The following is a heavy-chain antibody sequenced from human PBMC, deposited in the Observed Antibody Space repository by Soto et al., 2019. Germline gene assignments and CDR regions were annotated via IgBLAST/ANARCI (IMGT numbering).Heavy chain of an antibody. V-gene: IGHV4-59*01. CDR3: GGEWGGYRVEY. D-gene: IGHD1-26*01. CDR2: IFYPEDN. Sequence: QVQLLESGPGLVKPSETLSLTCAVPDGSRGSYYWSWIRQTPGKGLEWIGYIFYPEDNKYNPSLRSRATSSVDTSRLPISLKLSSVTAAATAVDYWGGEWGGYRVEYWGQGIRVTVST. J-gene: IGHJ4*02. CDR1: DGSRGSYY.